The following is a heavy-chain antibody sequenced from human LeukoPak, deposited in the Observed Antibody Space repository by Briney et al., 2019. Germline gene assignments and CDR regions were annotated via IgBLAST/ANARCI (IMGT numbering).Heavy chain of an antibody. D-gene: IGHD6-19*01. CDR3: AKIEVAGKRPFDY. Sequence: GGSLRLSCAASGFTFSSYAMSWVRQAPGKGLEWVSAISGSGGSTYYADSVKGRFTTSRDNSKNTLYLQMNSLRAEDTAVYYCAKIEVAGKRPFDYWGQGTLVTVSS. CDR2: ISGSGGST. CDR1: GFTFSSYA. J-gene: IGHJ4*02. V-gene: IGHV3-23*01.